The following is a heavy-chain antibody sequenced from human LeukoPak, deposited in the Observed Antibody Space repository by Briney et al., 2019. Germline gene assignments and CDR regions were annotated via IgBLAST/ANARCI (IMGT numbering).Heavy chain of an antibody. V-gene: IGHV1-69*13. CDR3: ARGWTSDRARGTIVVVPAAIDI. Sequence: ASVKASCKASGGTFSSYAISWVRQAPGQGLEWMGGIIPIFGTANYAQKFQGRVTITADESTSTAYMELSSLRSEDTAVYYCARGWTSDRARGTIVVVPAAIDIWGQGTLVTVSS. D-gene: IGHD2-2*01. CDR1: GGTFSSYA. J-gene: IGHJ4*02. CDR2: IIPIFGTA.